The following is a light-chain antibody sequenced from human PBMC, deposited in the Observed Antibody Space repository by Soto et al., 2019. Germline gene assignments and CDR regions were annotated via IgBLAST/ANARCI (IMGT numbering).Light chain of an antibody. Sequence: QYALTPPDSVSGSPGQSITISCTGTSSDVCGYNYVSWYQQHPGKAPNLMIYDVSNRPSGVSNLFSGSKSDNTASLTTSGRQAEDEADYYCCSYTSSRTLVFGVGHQITVL. CDR3: CSYTSSRTLV. CDR1: SSDVCGYNY. J-gene: IGLJ3*02. V-gene: IGLV2-14*01. CDR2: DVS.